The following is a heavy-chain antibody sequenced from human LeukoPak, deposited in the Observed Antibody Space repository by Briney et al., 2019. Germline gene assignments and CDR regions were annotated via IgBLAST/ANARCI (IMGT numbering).Heavy chain of an antibody. V-gene: IGHV3-23*01. Sequence: GGSLRLSCAASGFNFRNFAMSWVRQAPGKGLEWVSAIGGSGGSTYYADSVKGRFTISRDNSKNTLYLQMTSLRAEDTAVFYCARMSGQQLAEYCFEQWGQGTLVTVSS. D-gene: IGHD6-13*01. CDR1: GFNFRNFA. CDR2: IGGSGGST. CDR3: ARMSGQQLAEYCFEQ. J-gene: IGHJ4*02.